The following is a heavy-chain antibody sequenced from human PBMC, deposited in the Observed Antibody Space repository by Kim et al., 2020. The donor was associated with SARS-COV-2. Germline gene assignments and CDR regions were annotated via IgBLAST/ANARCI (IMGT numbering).Heavy chain of an antibody. Sequence: GGSLRLSCAASGFTFSSYGMHWVRQAPGKGLEWVAVIWYDGSNKYYADSVKGRFTISRDNSKNTLYLQMNSLRAEDTAVYYCARERRSTAGVYYYYYGMDVWGQGTTVTVSS. V-gene: IGHV3-33*08. CDR1: GFTFSSYG. CDR3: ARERRSTAGVYYYYYGMDV. J-gene: IGHJ6*02. CDR2: IWYDGSNK. D-gene: IGHD3-10*01.